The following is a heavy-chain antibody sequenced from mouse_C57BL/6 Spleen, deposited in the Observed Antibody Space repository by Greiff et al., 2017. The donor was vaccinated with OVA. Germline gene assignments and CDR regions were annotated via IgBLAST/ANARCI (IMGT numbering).Heavy chain of an antibody. CDR1: GFNIKDYY. D-gene: IGHD1-1*01. CDR3: TLITTVANDYAMDD. V-gene: IGHV14-1*01. J-gene: IGHJ4*01. CDR2: IDPEDGDT. Sequence: VQLQQSGAELVRPGASVKLSCKASGFNIKDYYMHWVKQRPEQGLEWIGRIDPEDGDTDYAPKFQGKATMTADTSSNTAYLQLSSLTSEDTAVYYCTLITTVANDYAMDDWGQGTSVTVSS.